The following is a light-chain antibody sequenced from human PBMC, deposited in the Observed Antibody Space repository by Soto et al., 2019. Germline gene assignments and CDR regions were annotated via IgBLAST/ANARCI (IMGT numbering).Light chain of an antibody. V-gene: IGLV2-8*01. CDR3: SSYAGRNTVL. CDR1: SSDVGTYDY. CDR2: EVS. J-gene: IGLJ2*01. Sequence: QSVLTQPPSASGSPGQSVTISCTGTSSDVGTYDYVSWYQQHPGKAPKLMIYEVSKRPSGVSDRFSGSKTGNTASLTVSGLQAEDEADYYCSSYAGRNTVLFGGGTKLTVL.